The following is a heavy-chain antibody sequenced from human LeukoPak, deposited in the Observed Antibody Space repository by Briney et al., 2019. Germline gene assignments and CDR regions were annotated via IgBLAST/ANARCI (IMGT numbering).Heavy chain of an antibody. CDR2: INEDGTDK. CDR3: AKAYSSSDYYYMDV. J-gene: IGHJ6*03. D-gene: IGHD6-6*01. Sequence: PGGSLRLSCAASGFTISSYWMNWVRQAPGTGLEWVANINEDGTDKHYVDSVKGRFTISRDNAKNTLYLQMNSLRAEDTAVYYCAKAYSSSDYYYMDVWGKGTTVTVSS. V-gene: IGHV3-7*03. CDR1: GFTISSYW.